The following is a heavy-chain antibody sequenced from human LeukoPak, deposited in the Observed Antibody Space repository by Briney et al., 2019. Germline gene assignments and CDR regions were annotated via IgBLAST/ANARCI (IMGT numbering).Heavy chain of an antibody. J-gene: IGHJ4*02. V-gene: IGHV3-21*01. CDR2: ISSSSSYI. D-gene: IGHD3-3*01. CDR3: ARDPGGRNKRGVTIFGVASYYFDY. CDR1: GFTFSNAW. Sequence: GGSLRLSCAASGFTFSNAWMSWVRQAPGKGLEWVSSISSSSSYIYYADSVKGRFTISRGNAKNSLYLQMNSLRAEDTAVYYCARDPGGRNKRGVTIFGVASYYFDYWGQGTLVTVSS.